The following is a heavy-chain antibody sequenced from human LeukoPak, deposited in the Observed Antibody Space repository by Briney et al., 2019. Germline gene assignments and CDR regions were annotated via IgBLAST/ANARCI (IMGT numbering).Heavy chain of an antibody. CDR3: ARHRVVTAIPPSDAFDI. J-gene: IGHJ3*02. CDR2: IYYSGST. V-gene: IGHV4-39*07. Sequence: SETLSLTCTVSGGSISSSSYYWGWIRQPPGKGLEWIGSIYYSGSTYYNPSLKSRVTISVDTSKNQFSLKLSSVTAADTAVYYCARHRVVTAIPPSDAFDIWAKGQWSPSLQ. CDR1: GGSISSSSYY. D-gene: IGHD2-21*02.